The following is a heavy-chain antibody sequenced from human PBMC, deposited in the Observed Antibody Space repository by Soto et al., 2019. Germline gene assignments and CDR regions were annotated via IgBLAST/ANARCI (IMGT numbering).Heavy chain of an antibody. CDR3: ARDRSQGSIGDY. D-gene: IGHD2-15*01. CDR1: GFTFSDNYA. V-gene: IGHV3-48*02. J-gene: IGHJ4*02. CDR2: IHSRSSHI. Sequence: GGSLRLSCSASGFTFSDNYAMNWVRQAPGKGLEWVSYIHSRSSHIFYADSVEGRFTISRDNAKNSLYLQMNSLRDEDTAVYYCARDRSQGSIGDYWGQGTLVTVSS.